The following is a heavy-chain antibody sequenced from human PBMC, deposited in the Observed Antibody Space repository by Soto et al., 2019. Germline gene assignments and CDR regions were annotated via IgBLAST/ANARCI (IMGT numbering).Heavy chain of an antibody. V-gene: IGHV1-69*13. CDR3: ARDIVPSLYGSGSHHCYGMDV. Sequence: SVKVSCKASGGTFSSYAISWVRQAPGQGLEWMGGIIPIFGTANYAQKFQGRVTITADESTSTAYMELSSLRSEDTAVYYCARDIVPSLYGSGSHHCYGMDVWGQGTTVTV. CDR1: GGTFSSYA. J-gene: IGHJ6*02. CDR2: IIPIFGTA. D-gene: IGHD3-10*01.